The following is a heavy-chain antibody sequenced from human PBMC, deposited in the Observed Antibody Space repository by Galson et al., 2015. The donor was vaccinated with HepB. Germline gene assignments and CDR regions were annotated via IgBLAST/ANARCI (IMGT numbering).Heavy chain of an antibody. D-gene: IGHD5-12*01. CDR2: MFYSGST. CDR3: ARSSDMVATYY. J-gene: IGHJ4*02. Sequence: SETLSLTCTVSGGSISSSSYYWDWIRQPPGKGLEWIGSMFYSGSTYYNPSLKSRVTISADTSKNQFSLKLSSVTAADTAVYYCARSSDMVATYYWGQGTLVTVFS. V-gene: IGHV4-39*01. CDR1: GGSISSSSYY.